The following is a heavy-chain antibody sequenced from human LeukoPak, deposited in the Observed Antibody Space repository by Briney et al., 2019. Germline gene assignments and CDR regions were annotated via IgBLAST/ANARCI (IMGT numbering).Heavy chain of an antibody. CDR1: GDSVSRSDSY. D-gene: IGHD3-22*01. V-gene: IGHV4-39*01. CDR2: IYYSGRT. J-gene: IGHJ1*01. CDR3: ARRRYYDGSGYLE. Sequence: SETLSLTGSVSGDSVSRSDSYWDWIRQPPGKGLEWIGTIYYSGRTYYSPSLKSRVTMSVDPSNNQFSLNLRSVTAADTAMYYCARRRYYDGSGYLEWGQGTLLSVSS.